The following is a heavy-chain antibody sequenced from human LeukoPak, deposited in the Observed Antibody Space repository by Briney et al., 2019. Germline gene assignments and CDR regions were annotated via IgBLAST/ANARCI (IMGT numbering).Heavy chain of an antibody. V-gene: IGHV3-7*03. CDR2: MNQDESQK. CDR1: GFTVDSNY. CDR3: ARDPAWGALDY. J-gene: IGHJ4*02. D-gene: IGHD7-27*01. Sequence: GGSLRLSCAASGFTVDSNYLSWVRQAPGKGLEWVTNMNQDESQKYYVDSVKGRFTISRDNAKNSLYLQMNSLRAEDTAIYYCARDPAWGALDYWGQGTLVTVAS.